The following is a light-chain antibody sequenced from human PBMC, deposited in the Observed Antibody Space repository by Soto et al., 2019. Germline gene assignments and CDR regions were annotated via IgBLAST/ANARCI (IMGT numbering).Light chain of an antibody. V-gene: IGKV1-27*01. CDR3: QKYNSAPIT. CDR1: QGICNY. Sequence: DVKVNKSPSSRPASVGDRVTITCRASQGICNYLAWYQQKPGKVPKLLIYAASTLQSGVPSRFSGSGSGTDFTRTISSLQPEDVATYYCQKYNSAPITFCQGTRLDVK. J-gene: IGKJ5*01. CDR2: AAS.